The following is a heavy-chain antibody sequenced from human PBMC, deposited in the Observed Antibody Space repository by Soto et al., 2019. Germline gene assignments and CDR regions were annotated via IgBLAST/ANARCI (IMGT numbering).Heavy chain of an antibody. D-gene: IGHD3-10*01. CDR3: AHDRDYYCSGSYFDC. CDR2: IYWNDDK. V-gene: IGHV2-5*01. Sequence: QITLKESGPTLVKPTQTLTLTCTFSGFSLSTSGVGVGWIRQPPGKALEWLALIYWNDDKRYSPSLKSRRTTPKDPSKNLMVRTMTNMVPVNTATYYCAHDRDYYCSGSYFDCWGQGTLVTVSS. J-gene: IGHJ4*02. CDR1: GFSLSTSGVG.